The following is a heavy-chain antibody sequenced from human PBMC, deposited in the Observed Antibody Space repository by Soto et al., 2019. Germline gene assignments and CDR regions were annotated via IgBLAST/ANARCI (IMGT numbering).Heavy chain of an antibody. V-gene: IGHV3-15*01. J-gene: IGHJ6*04. CDR1: GFTFSNAW. CDR3: NTVPSTSGWNYYYYYYGMDV. D-gene: IGHD6-19*01. CDR2: IKSKTDGGTT. Sequence: RRLSCAASGFTFSNAWMSWVRQAPGKGLEWVGRIKSKTDGGTTDYAAPVKGRFTISRDDSKNTLYLQMNSLKTEDTAVYYCNTVPSTSGWNYYYYYYGMDVWGKASKVTVCS.